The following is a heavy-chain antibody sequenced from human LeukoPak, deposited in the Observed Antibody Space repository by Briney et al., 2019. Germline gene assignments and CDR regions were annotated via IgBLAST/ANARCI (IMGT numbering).Heavy chain of an antibody. CDR1: GFTFSSYA. CDR2: ISGSGGST. Sequence: QPGGSLRLSCAASGFTFSSYAMSCVRQAPGKGLEWVSAISGSGGSTYYADSVKGRFTISRDNSKNTLYLQMNSLRAEDTAVYYCAKVVWSGYEYDPWGQGTLVTVSS. D-gene: IGHD3-3*01. CDR3: AKVVWSGYEYDP. V-gene: IGHV3-23*01. J-gene: IGHJ5*02.